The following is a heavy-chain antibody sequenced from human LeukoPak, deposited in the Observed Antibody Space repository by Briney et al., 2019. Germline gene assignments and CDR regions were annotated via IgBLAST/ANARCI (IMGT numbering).Heavy chain of an antibody. CDR1: GGSISSFY. J-gene: IGHJ4*02. V-gene: IGHV4-59*01. D-gene: IGHD6-6*01. CDR3: ARASQYSSSSGPFDY. CDR2: IYYSGST. Sequence: SETLSLTCIVSGGSISSFYWSWIRQPPGEGLEWIGYIYYSGSTNYNATLKSRVTISVDTSKNQFSLRLSSVTAADTAVYYCARASQYSSSSGPFDYWGQGTLVTVSS.